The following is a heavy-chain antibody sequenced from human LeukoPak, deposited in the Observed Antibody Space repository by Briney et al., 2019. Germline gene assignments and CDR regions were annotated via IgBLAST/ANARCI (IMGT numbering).Heavy chain of an antibody. CDR1: GFTFSSYW. D-gene: IGHD2-2*02. Sequence: GGSLRLSCAASGFTFSSYWMSWVRQAPGKGLEWVANIKQDGSEKYYVDSVKGRFTISRDNAKNSLYLQMNSLRAEDTAVYYCARDEAGYCSSTSCYTEDLFDYWGQGTLVTVSS. J-gene: IGHJ4*02. CDR3: ARDEAGYCSSTSCYTEDLFDY. CDR2: IKQDGSEK. V-gene: IGHV3-7*01.